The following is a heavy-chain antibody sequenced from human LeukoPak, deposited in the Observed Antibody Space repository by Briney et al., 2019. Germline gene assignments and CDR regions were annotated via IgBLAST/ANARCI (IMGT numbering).Heavy chain of an antibody. D-gene: IGHD3-3*01. CDR3: ASTLRFLPYRRFDY. CDR2: IYQSGSGSS. CDR1: GGSIISSNYY. Sequence: SETLSLTCSVSGGSIISSNYYWGWIRQPPGKGLEWIGSIYQSGSGSSYYNPSLKSRVTISGDTSKNQFFLRLSSVAAADTAVYYCASTLRFLPYRRFDYWGQGTLVTVPS. V-gene: IGHV4-39*01. J-gene: IGHJ4*02.